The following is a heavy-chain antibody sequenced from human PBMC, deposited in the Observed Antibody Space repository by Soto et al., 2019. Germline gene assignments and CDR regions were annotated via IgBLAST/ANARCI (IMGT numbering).Heavy chain of an antibody. CDR2: IFYTGSA. CDR3: AEVRRITVHRGVKNDAFDI. D-gene: IGHD3-10*01. Sequence: AETLSLTCTVSGGSITIHYWSLVRQPPGKRLEWIGYIFYTGSANYNPSFNTRVNVSLDTSKSHVSLRGTSVTAADTAVYYCAEVRRITVHRGVKNDAFDIWGTGRRVTVSS. V-gene: IGHV4-59*11. CDR1: GGSITIHY. J-gene: IGHJ3*02.